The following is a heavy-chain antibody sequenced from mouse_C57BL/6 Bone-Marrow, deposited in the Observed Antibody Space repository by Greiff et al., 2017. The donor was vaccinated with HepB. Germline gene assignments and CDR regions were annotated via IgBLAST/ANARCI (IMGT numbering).Heavy chain of an antibody. D-gene: IGHD1-1*01. J-gene: IGHJ3*01. CDR2: ILPGSGST. V-gene: IGHV1-9*01. Sequence: QVQLQQSGAELMKPGASVKLSCKATGYTFTGYWIEWVKQRPGHGLEWIGEILPGSGSTNYNEKFKGKATFTADTSSNTAYMQLSSLTTEDSAIYYCARRGYYVSSYCWFAYWGQGTLVTVSA. CDR3: ARRGYYVSSYCWFAY. CDR1: GYTFTGYW.